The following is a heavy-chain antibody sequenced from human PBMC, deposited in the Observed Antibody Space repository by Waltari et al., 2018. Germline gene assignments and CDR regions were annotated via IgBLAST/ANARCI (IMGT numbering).Heavy chain of an antibody. D-gene: IGHD2-21*02. J-gene: IGHJ6*02. CDR3: ARDKIAYWGGDCFPPYYYYYGMDV. Sequence: QVQLQESGPGLVKPSETLSLTCTVSGGSISSYYWSWIRQPPGKGLEWIGYIYYSGSTNYNPPLKSRVNVSVDTSKNQFSLKLSSVTAADTAVYYCARDKIAYWGGDCFPPYYYYYGMDVWGPGTTVTVSS. CDR2: IYYSGST. V-gene: IGHV4-59*01. CDR1: GGSISSYY.